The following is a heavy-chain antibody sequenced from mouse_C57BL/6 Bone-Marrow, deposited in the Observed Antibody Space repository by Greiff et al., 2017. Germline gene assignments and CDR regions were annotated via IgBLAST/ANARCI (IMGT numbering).Heavy chain of an antibody. V-gene: IGHV5-6*01. CDR1: GFTFSSYG. Sequence: EVKLVESGGDLVKPGGSLKLSCAASGFTFSSYGMSWVRQTPDKRLEWVATISSGGSYTYYPDSVKGRFTISRDNAKNTLYLPLGSLKSEDTAMYYCARQLMGTWFAYWGQGTLVTVS. CDR2: ISSGGSYT. J-gene: IGHJ3*01. CDR3: ARQLMGTWFAY. D-gene: IGHD2-3*01.